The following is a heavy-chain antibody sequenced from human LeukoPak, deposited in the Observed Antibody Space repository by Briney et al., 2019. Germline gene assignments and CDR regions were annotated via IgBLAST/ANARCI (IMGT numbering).Heavy chain of an antibody. CDR1: VGSFSVHY. J-gene: IGHJ4*02. CDR2: ISHSGSI. CDR3: ARYDVDTDMVMIDS. Sequence: SDTLSLTCAVYVGSFSVHYWICMPHPPEKGRECIAEISHSGSIDYNPSIKSRVTISVDKSKNQFFLSLTSVTAADMGVYYCARYDVDTDMVMIDSWGQGTLVTVSS. V-gene: IGHV4-34*01. D-gene: IGHD5-18*01.